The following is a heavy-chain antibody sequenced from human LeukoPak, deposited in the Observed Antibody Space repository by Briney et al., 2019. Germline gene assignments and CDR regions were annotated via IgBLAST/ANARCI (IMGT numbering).Heavy chain of an antibody. V-gene: IGHV4-39*07. J-gene: IGHJ3*02. CDR2: IHHSGNT. Sequence: SETLSLTCSVSGDSISSSGYYWDWIRQPPGKGLEWIGSIHHSGNTNYNPSLRSRVTMSVDTANNQISLKLSSVTAADTAVYYCASDSSGSYGAFDIWGQGTVVTVSS. D-gene: IGHD1-26*01. CDR3: ASDSSGSYGAFDI. CDR1: GDSISSSGYY.